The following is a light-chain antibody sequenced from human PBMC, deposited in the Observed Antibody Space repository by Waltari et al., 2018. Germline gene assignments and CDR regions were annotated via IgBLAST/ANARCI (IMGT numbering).Light chain of an antibody. CDR3: QLWDSRSNHLV. V-gene: IGLV3-21*02. CDR1: HIARKR. CDR2: ADS. Sequence: SYVVTQPPSGSVAPGPTGTITCEGDHIARKRVHWYQQKAGPAPVLVVYADSDRPPGIPARLSGSNSGNTATLTIRRVEAGDEADYYCQLWDSRSNHLVFGGGTKLTVL. J-gene: IGLJ3*02.